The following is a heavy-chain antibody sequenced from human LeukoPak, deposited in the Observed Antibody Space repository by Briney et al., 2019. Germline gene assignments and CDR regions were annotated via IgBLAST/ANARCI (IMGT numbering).Heavy chain of an antibody. J-gene: IGHJ6*02. CDR1: GYTFTSYG. Sequence: GASVKVSCKASGYTFTSYGISWVRQAPGQGLEWMGWISAYNGNTNYAQKLQGRVTMTTDTSTSTAYMELRSLRSDDTAVYYCAKTEKYSGSYLAYYYGMDVWGQGTTVTVSS. D-gene: IGHD1-26*01. CDR3: AKTEKYSGSYLAYYYGMDV. CDR2: ISAYNGNT. V-gene: IGHV1-18*01.